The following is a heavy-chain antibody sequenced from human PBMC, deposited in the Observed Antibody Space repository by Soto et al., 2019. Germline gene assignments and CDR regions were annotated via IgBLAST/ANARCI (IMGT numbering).Heavy chain of an antibody. D-gene: IGHD2-21*02. CDR2: IYYRGST. J-gene: IGHJ4*02. CDR1: GGSISSGGYY. V-gene: IGHV4-31*03. Sequence: SETLSLTCTVSGGSISSGGYYWSWIRQHPGKGLEWIGYIYYRGSTYYNPSLKSRVTISVDTSKNQFSLKLSSVTAADTAVYYCARKGGGNFHYFDYWGQGTLVTVSS. CDR3: ARKGGGNFHYFDY.